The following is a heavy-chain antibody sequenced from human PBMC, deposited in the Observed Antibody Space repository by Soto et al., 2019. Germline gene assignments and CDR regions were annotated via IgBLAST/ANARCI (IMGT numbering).Heavy chain of an antibody. J-gene: IGHJ4*02. CDR2: ISAYNANA. Sequence: QIQLLQSGAEVKKPGASVKVTCKASGYTFRNFGSSWVRQAPGQGLEWMGWISAYNANANYAQKFQGRLTMTADTSTRTAYMELRSLRSDDTAVYYCARENSYCDYWGQGTLVTVSS. CDR3: ARENSYCDY. CDR1: GYTFRNFG. V-gene: IGHV1-18*01.